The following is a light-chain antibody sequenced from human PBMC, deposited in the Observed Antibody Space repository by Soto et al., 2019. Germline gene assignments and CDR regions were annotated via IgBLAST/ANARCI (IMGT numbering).Light chain of an antibody. CDR2: GAS. CDR3: QQFGSSPLFT. V-gene: IGKV3-20*01. J-gene: IGKJ3*01. CDR1: QSVSSSY. Sequence: EIVLTQSPCTLSLSPGERATLSCRASQSVSSSYLAWYQQKPGQAPRLLIYGASSRATGIPDRFSGSGSGTDFTLTISRLEPEDFAVYYCQQFGSSPLFTFGAGTKVDVK.